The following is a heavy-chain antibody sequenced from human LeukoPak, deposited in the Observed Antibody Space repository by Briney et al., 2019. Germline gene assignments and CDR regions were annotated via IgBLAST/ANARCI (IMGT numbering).Heavy chain of an antibody. CDR1: GFTFSSYA. Sequence: GGSLRLSCAASGFTFSSYAMSWVRQAPGKGLEWVSAISGSGGSTYYADSVKGRFTVSRDNSKNTLYLQMNSLRAEDTAVYYCEKERAYYDSSGFLRGYYFDYWGQGTLVTVSS. J-gene: IGHJ4*02. CDR3: EKERAYYDSSGFLRGYYFDY. D-gene: IGHD3-22*01. V-gene: IGHV3-23*01. CDR2: ISGSGGST.